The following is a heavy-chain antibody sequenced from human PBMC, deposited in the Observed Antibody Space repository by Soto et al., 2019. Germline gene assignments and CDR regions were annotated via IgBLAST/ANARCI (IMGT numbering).Heavy chain of an antibody. CDR3: ARQRRGEKAANV. V-gene: IGHV4-39*01. J-gene: IGHJ6*04. CDR2: IYYSGST. Sequence: SETLSLTCSVSGGSISSSSYYWGWIRQPPGKGLEWIGSIYYSGSTYYNPSLKSRVTISVDTSKNQFSLKLSSVTAADTAVYYCARQRRGEKAANVWGKGTTFTVSS. CDR1: GGSISSSSYY. D-gene: IGHD3-16*01.